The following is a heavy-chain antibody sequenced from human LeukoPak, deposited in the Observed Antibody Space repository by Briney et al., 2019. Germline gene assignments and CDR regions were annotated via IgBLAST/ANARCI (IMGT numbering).Heavy chain of an antibody. J-gene: IGHJ2*01. V-gene: IGHV4-59*01. CDR1: GGSINSYY. CDR3: ARGISSWYWYFDL. CDR2: IYYTGST. Sequence: SETLSLTCTVSGGSINSYYWSWIRQLPGKGLEWIGYIYYTGSTNYNPSLKSRVTVSLDTSNNQFSLDLTSVTAADTAVYYCARGISSWYWYFDLWGRGTLVTVSS. D-gene: IGHD6-13*01.